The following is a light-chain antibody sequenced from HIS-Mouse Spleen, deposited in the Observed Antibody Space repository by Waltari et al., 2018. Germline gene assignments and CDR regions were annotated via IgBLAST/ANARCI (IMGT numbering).Light chain of an antibody. Sequence: QSALTQPASVFGSPGQSITISCTGTSSEVGSXXXVSWYQQHPGKAPKLMIYEVSKRPSGVSXRFSGSXXGXTASLTISGLQAEDEADYYCCSYAGSSTWVFGGGTKLTVL. CDR3: CSYAGSSTWV. CDR1: SSEVGSXXX. V-gene: IGLV2-23*02. J-gene: IGLJ3*02. CDR2: EVS.